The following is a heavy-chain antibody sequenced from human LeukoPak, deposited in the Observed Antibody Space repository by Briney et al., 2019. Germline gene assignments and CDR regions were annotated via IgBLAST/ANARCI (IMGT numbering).Heavy chain of an antibody. J-gene: IGHJ4*02. CDR1: GGSFSGYY. V-gene: IGHV4-34*01. Sequence: SETLSLTCAVYGGSFSGYYWSWIRQPPGKGLEWIGEINHSGSTNYNPSLKSRVTISVDTSKNQFSLKLSSVTAADTAVYYCARDRVGSGSYRDFDYWGQGTLVTVSS. CDR3: ARDRVGSGSYRDFDY. CDR2: INHSGST. D-gene: IGHD3-10*01.